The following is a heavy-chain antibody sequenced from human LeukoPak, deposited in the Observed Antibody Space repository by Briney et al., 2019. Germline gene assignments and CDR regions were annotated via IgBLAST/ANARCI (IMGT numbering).Heavy chain of an antibody. CDR1: GYTFTSYG. Sequence: ASVKVSCKASGYTFTSYGISWVRRAPGQGLEWMGWISAYNGNTNYAQKLQGRVTMTTDTSTSTAYMELRSLRSDDTAVYYCARAAKSSSWYRSYYFDYWGQGTLVTVSS. V-gene: IGHV1-18*01. CDR2: ISAYNGNT. D-gene: IGHD6-13*01. J-gene: IGHJ4*02. CDR3: ARAAKSSSWYRSYYFDY.